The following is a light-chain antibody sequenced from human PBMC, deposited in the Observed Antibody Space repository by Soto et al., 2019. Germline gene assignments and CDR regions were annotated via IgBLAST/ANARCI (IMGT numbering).Light chain of an antibody. CDR1: QTVNSNY. V-gene: IGKV3-20*01. CDR2: GAS. Sequence: EIVLTQSPGTLSVFPGERASLSCRASQTVNSNYLAWYQQRPGQAPRVLIHGASNRATGVPDRFSGSGSGTDFTLTISRVEPEDFAVFYCQQYVHSPVTFGQGTKLEIK. J-gene: IGKJ2*01. CDR3: QQYVHSPVT.